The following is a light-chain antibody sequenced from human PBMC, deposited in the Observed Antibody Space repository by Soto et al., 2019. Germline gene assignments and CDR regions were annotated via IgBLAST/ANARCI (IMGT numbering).Light chain of an antibody. J-gene: IGKJ2*01. V-gene: IGKV3-15*01. CDR2: GAS. CDR3: QQGHDWPLT. Sequence: EIVMTQSPATLSVSPWERATLSCRASQSITSELAWYQQKPGQPPRLLVYGASTRATGVPARFTGSGSGSEFTLTINGLQSEDFAVYYCQQGHDWPLTFGQGTRLEI. CDR1: QSITSE.